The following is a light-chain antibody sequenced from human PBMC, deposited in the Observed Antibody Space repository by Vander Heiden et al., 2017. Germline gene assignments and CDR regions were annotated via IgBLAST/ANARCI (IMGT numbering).Light chain of an antibody. CDR3: SSYTSSSLGV. V-gene: IGLV2-14*01. Sequence: QSALTQPASVSGSPGQSITISCTGTSSDVGGYNYVSWYQQHPGKAPKLMIYEVSNRPSGVSNRFSGSKSGNTASLTISGLQAEDVADYYCSSYTSSSLGVFGTGTKVTVL. CDR1: SSDVGGYNY. CDR2: EVS. J-gene: IGLJ1*01.